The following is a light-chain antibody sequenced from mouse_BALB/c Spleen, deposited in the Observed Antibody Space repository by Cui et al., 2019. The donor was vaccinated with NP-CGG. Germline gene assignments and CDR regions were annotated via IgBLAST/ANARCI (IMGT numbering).Light chain of an antibody. Sequence: QAVVTQESALTTSPGETVTLTCLSSIGAVTTSNYANWVQEKPDHLFAGLIGGTNNRAPGVPARFSGSLIGDKAALTITGAQTEDEAIYFCALWYSNHWVFGGGTKLTVL. CDR3: ALWYSNHWV. J-gene: IGLJ1*01. CDR2: GTN. CDR1: IGAVTTSNY. V-gene: IGLV1*01.